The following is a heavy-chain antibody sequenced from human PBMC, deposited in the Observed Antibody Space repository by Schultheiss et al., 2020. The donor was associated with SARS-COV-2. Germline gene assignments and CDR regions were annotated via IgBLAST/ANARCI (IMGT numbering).Heavy chain of an antibody. CDR1: GGSISSYY. D-gene: IGHD1-26*01. V-gene: IGHV4-59*12. CDR2: IYYSGST. J-gene: IGHJ3*02. Sequence: SETLSLTCTVSGGSISSYYWSWIRQPPGKGLEWIGYIYYSGSTNYNPSLKSRVTISVDTSKNQFSLKLSSVTAADTAVYYCAKSLRGSGSYSRNAFDIWGQGTMVTVSS. CDR3: AKSLRGSGSYSRNAFDI.